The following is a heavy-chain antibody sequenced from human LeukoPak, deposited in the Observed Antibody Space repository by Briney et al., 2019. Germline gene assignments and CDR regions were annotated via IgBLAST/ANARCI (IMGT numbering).Heavy chain of an antibody. D-gene: IGHD3-16*01. Sequence: ASVKVSCKASGYTLTDYYIHWVRRAPGRGLEWMGWIDPRSGGTRCTQKFQGRVTMTRDTSISTVYLDLSGLTFDDTAVYYCATDNYGTLDYWGQGTLVTVSS. V-gene: IGHV1-2*02. CDR3: ATDNYGTLDY. CDR2: IDPRSGGT. J-gene: IGHJ4*02. CDR1: GYTLTDYY.